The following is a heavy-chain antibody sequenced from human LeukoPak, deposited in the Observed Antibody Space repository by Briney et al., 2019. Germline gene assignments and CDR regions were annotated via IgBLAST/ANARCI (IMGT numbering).Heavy chain of an antibody. CDR2: ISSSSSYI. Sequence: KTGGSLRLSCAASGFTFSSYSMNWVRQAPGKGLECVSSISSSSSYIYYADSVKGRFTISRDNAKNSLYLQMNSLRAEDTAVYYCARDPTLYSSGLNWFDPWGQGTLVTVSS. CDR3: ARDPTLYSSGLNWFDP. J-gene: IGHJ5*02. CDR1: GFTFSSYS. D-gene: IGHD6-19*01. V-gene: IGHV3-21*01.